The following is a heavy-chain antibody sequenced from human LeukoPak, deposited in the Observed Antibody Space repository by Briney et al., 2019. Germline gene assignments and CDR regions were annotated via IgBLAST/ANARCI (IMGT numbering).Heavy chain of an antibody. V-gene: IGHV3-48*03. Sequence: GGSLRLSCAAPGFTFSSYEMNWVRQAPGKGLEWVSYISSSGSTIYYADSVKGRFTISRDNAKNSLYLQMNSLRAEDTAVYYCASGQLWPYFDYWGQGTLVTVSS. CDR3: ASGQLWPYFDY. CDR1: GFTFSSYE. CDR2: ISSSGSTI. J-gene: IGHJ4*02. D-gene: IGHD5-18*01.